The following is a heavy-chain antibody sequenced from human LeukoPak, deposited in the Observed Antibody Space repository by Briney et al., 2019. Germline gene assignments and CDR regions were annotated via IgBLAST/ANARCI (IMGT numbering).Heavy chain of an antibody. J-gene: IGHJ4*02. Sequence: PGGSLRLSCAASGFTFSSYAMSWVRQAPGKGLEGVSAISNSGSFTYFADAVKGRFTISRDNSKNTLFLQMNSLRVDDTAVYYCARMVRGVINPCDHWGQGTLVTVSS. D-gene: IGHD3-10*01. CDR1: GFTFSSYA. CDR3: ARMVRGVINPCDH. V-gene: IGHV3-23*01. CDR2: ISNSGSFT.